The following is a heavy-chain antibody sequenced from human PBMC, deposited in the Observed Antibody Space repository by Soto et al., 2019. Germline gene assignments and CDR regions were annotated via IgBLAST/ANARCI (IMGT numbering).Heavy chain of an antibody. CDR2: INPSGGST. D-gene: IGHD2-21*01. J-gene: IGHJ4*02. CDR3: ARAPILVGETTYENYFDY. CDR1: GYTFTNYY. Sequence: QVQLVQSGAEVKKPGASVKVSCKASGYTFTNYYIHWVRQAPGQGLEWMGIINPSGGSTDYTQKFQDRVTMSRDTSTSTVYMELSSLRSEDTAVYYCARAPILVGETTYENYFDYWGQGTLVTVSS. V-gene: IGHV1-46*01.